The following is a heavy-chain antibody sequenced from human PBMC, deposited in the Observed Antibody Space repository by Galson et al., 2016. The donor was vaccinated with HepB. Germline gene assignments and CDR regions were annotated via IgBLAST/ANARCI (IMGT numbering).Heavy chain of an antibody. CDR2: IYYTGTT. V-gene: IGHV4-39*01. J-gene: IGHJ4*02. CDR3: ARVGGGRWHSSSLYFDY. D-gene: IGHD6-6*01. Sequence: SETLSLTCTVSGGSISSGTYYWGWIRQPPGKGLQWIGSIYYTGTTYYNPSLKSRVTISVDTSKNQFSLKLSSVTAADTAVFYCARVGGGRWHSSSLYFDYWGQGSLVTVSS. CDR1: GGSISSGTYY.